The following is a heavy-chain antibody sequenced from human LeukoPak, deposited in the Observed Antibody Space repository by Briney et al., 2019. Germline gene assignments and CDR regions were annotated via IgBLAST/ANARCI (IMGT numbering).Heavy chain of an antibody. CDR3: ASDTSHTGGYYYREDAFDV. V-gene: IGHV1-8*01. J-gene: IGHJ3*01. Sequence: ASVKVSCKASGYTFTNYDINWVRQATGQGLEWMGWMNPNSGNTGYAQKFQGRVTMTRNTSINTAYMELNSLTSEDTAVYYCASDTSHTGGYYYREDAFDVWGQGTMVTVSS. D-gene: IGHD3-22*01. CDR2: MNPNSGNT. CDR1: GYTFTNYD.